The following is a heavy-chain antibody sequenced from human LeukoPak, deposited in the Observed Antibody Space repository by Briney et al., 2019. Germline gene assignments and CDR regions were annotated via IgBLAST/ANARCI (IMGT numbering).Heavy chain of an antibody. CDR1: GYTFTGYY. CDR2: INPNSGGT. Sequence: GASVKVSCKASGYTFTGYYMHWVRQAPGQGLEWMGWINPNSGGTNYAQKFQGRVTMTRDTSTSTAYMELSRLRSDDMAVYYCARDGSGSYWFDPWGQGTLVTVSS. D-gene: IGHD3-10*01. CDR3: ARDGSGSYWFDP. J-gene: IGHJ5*02. V-gene: IGHV1-2*02.